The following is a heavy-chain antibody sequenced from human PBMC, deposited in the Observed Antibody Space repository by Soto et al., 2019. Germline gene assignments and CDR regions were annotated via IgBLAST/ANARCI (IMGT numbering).Heavy chain of an antibody. Sequence: SETLSLTCAVSGGSISSSNWWNWVRQPPGKGLEWIGESYHSGSTNYNPSLKSRGTISVEKSKNQFSLKLSSVTAADTAVYFCATQRDGSGSLDQWGQGTLVTVPQ. CDR2: SYHSGST. V-gene: IGHV4-4*02. J-gene: IGHJ4*02. D-gene: IGHD3-10*01. CDR1: GGSISSSNW. CDR3: ATQRDGSGSLDQ.